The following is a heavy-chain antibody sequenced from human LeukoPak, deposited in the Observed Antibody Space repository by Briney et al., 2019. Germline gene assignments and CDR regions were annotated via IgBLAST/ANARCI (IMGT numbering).Heavy chain of an antibody. CDR3: TRVGMAEMATRYFDY. J-gene: IGHJ4*02. D-gene: IGHD5-24*01. CDR1: GFTFGDYA. V-gene: IGHV3-49*04. Sequence: GGSLRLSCTASGFTFGDYAMSWVRQAPGKGLEWVGFIRSKAYGGTTEYAASVKGRFTISRDDSKSIAYLQMNSLKTEDTAVCYCTRVGMAEMATRYFDYWGQGTLVTVSS. CDR2: IRSKAYGGTT.